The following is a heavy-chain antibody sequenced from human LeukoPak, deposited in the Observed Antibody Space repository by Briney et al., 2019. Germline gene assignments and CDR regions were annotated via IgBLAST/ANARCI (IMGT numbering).Heavy chain of an antibody. CDR2: IWYDGSNK. CDR3: AREGLTYYYDSSGYYP. J-gene: IGHJ5*02. D-gene: IGHD3-22*01. V-gene: IGHV3-33*08. Sequence: PGGSLRLSCGASGFTFSSYGIHWVRQAPGKGLEWVAVIWYDGSNKYYADSVKGRFTISRDNSKNTLYLQMNSLRAEDTAVYYCAREGLTYYYDSSGYYPWGQGTLVTVSS. CDR1: GFTFSSYG.